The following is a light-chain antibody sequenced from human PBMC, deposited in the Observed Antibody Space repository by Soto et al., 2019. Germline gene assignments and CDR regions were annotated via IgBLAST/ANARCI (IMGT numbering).Light chain of an antibody. V-gene: IGKV3-11*01. CDR1: QSVSSN. Sequence: EIVMTQSPATLSVSPGERATLCFRASQSVSSNLAWYQQKPGQAPRLLIYGASTRATGIPARFSGSGSGTDFTLTISSLEPEDFAVYYCQQRSNWPRTFGQGTKVDIK. CDR3: QQRSNWPRT. J-gene: IGKJ1*01. CDR2: GAS.